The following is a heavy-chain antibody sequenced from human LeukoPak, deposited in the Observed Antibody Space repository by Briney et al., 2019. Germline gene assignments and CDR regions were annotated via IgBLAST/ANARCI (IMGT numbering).Heavy chain of an antibody. CDR2: INPSGGST. D-gene: IGHD2-2*01. CDR3: ARVKGLSYCSSTSCLGDAFDI. V-gene: IGHV1-46*03. Sequence: ASVKVSCKASGHTFTSYYMHWVRQAPGQGLEWMGIINPSGGSTSYAQKFQGRVTMTRDTSTSTVYMELSSLRSEDTAVYYCARVKGLSYCSSTSCLGDAFDIWGQGTMVTVSS. CDR1: GHTFTSYY. J-gene: IGHJ3*02.